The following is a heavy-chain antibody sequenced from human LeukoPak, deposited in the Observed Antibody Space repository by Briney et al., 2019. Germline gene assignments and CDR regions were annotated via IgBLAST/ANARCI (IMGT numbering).Heavy chain of an antibody. V-gene: IGHV1-46*01. Sequence: ASVKVSCKASGATFGSHSISWVRQAPGQGLEWMGIINPSGGSTSYAQKFQGRVTMTRDMSTSTVYMELSSLRSEDTAVYYCARDQFYDYVWGSYRFDYWGQGTLVTVSS. CDR1: GATFGSHS. CDR3: ARDQFYDYVWGSYRFDY. CDR2: INPSGGST. J-gene: IGHJ4*02. D-gene: IGHD3-16*02.